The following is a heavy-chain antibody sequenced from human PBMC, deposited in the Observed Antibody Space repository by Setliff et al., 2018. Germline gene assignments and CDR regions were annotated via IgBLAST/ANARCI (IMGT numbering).Heavy chain of an antibody. CDR3: ARTGTGYYYGEFQR. Sequence: KTSETLSLTCTVSGDSIRRGDYWSWIRQHPGKGLEWIGYIHHSGETFYNPSLRSRVIISVDTSKNQFSLKVTSLIAADTAVYYCARTGTGYYYGEFQRWGQGTLVTVSS. D-gene: IGHD3-22*01. CDR1: GDSIRRGDY. V-gene: IGHV4-31*03. J-gene: IGHJ1*01. CDR2: IHHSGET.